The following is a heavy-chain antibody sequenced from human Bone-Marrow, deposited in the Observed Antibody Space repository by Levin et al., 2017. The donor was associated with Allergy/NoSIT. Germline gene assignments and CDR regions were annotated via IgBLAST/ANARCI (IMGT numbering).Heavy chain of an antibody. CDR3: ARQLVTHPYYYYYMDV. D-gene: IGHD2-8*02. Sequence: GESLKISCKGYGYSFTNDWIGWVRQMPGKGLEWMGIINLADSDTRYSPPFEGQVIISADKSINTAYLQWRSLKASDTAMYYCARQLVTHPYYYYYMDVWGQGTTVTVSS. CDR2: INLADSDT. J-gene: IGHJ6*03. V-gene: IGHV5-51*01. CDR1: GYSFTNDW.